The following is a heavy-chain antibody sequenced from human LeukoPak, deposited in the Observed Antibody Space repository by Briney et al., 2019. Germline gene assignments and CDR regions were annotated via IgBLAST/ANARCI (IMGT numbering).Heavy chain of an antibody. CDR3: ARLTYNYYMDV. CDR1: GGTFSSFV. V-gene: IGHV1-18*01. CDR2: ISAYNGNT. Sequence: GSSVKVSCKASGGTFSSFVISWVRQAPGQGLEWMGWISAYNGNTNYAQKLQGRVTMTTDTSTSTAYMDLRSLRSDDTAVYYCARLTYNYYMDVWGKGTTVTISS. J-gene: IGHJ6*03.